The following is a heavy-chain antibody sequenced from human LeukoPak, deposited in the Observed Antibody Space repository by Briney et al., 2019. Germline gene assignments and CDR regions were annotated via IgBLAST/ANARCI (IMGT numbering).Heavy chain of an antibody. J-gene: IGHJ6*04. CDR2: IKQDGSEK. CDR3: AELGITMIGGV. V-gene: IGHV3-7*01. Sequence: GGSLRLSCEASGFTSISYWMSWVRQAPGKGLERVANIKQDGSEKYYVDSVKGRFTISRDNAKNSLYLQMNSLRAEDTAVYYCAELGITMIGGVWGKGTTVTISS. CDR1: GFTSISYW. D-gene: IGHD3-10*02.